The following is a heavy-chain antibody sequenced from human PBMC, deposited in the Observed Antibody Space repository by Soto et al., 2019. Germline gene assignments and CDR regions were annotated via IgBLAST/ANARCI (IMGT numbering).Heavy chain of an antibody. CDR2: IYSGGST. V-gene: IGHV3-53*01. Sequence: GGSLRLSCAASGFTVSSNYMSWVRQAPGKGLEWVSVIYSGGSTYYADSVKGRFTISRDNSKNTLYLQMNSLRAEDTAVYYCARDRITYGSGSYFYYGMDVWGQGTTVTVAS. J-gene: IGHJ6*02. CDR3: ARDRITYGSGSYFYYGMDV. D-gene: IGHD3-10*01. CDR1: GFTVSSNY.